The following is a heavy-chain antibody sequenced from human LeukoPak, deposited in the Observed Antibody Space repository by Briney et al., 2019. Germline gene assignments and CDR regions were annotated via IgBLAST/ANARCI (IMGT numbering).Heavy chain of an antibody. J-gene: IGHJ6*02. V-gene: IGHV3-33*01. CDR2: IWYDGSNK. Sequence: QPGGSLRLSCAASGFTFSTYAMHWVRQAPGKGLEWVAVIWYDGSNKYYADSVKGRFTISRDNSKNTLFLQMNSLRAEDTAVYYCARDYNMDVWGQGTTVTVSS. D-gene: IGHD1-1*01. CDR3: ARDYNMDV. CDR1: GFTFSTYA.